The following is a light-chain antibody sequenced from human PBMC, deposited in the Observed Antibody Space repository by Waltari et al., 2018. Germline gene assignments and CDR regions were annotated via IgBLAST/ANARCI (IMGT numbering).Light chain of an antibody. J-gene: IGKJ2*01. V-gene: IGKV3-15*01. CDR2: GAS. CDR3: QQYNYWPYT. Sequence: VMTQSPATLSVSPGERATLSCRASRSVYSGLAWYQHTPGQAPRLLIYGASTRATGIPARFSGSGSGTDFTLTISSLQSEDFAVYYCQQYNYWPYTFGQGTKLEIK. CDR1: RSVYSG.